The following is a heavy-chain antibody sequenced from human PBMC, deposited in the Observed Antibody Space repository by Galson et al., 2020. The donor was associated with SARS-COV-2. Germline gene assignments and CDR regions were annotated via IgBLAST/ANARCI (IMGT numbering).Heavy chain of an antibody. CDR2: INPKSGDT. CDR3: ARNGGGLGY. Sequence: ASVKVSCKASGYTFIDNSLVWVRQAPGQGPDWMGWINPKSGDTNYAQTFQGRVTLTRDTSIGTAYMELSGLTSDDTAVYYCARNGGGLGYWGQGTLVTVSS. CDR1: GYTFIDNS. V-gene: IGHV1-2*02. J-gene: IGHJ4*02.